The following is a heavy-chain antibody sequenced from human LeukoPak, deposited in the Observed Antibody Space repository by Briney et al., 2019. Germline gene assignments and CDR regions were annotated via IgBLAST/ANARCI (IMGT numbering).Heavy chain of an antibody. Sequence: SETLSLACAVSGGSFGNSYWSWIRQPPGKGLEWIGEINDVGSTRYNPSLKSRVTIPVDASKNQFSVNLDSVTAADTAVYYCARGSRAYYYHAPFDYWGLGTLVTVSS. CDR1: GGSFGNSY. CDR2: INDVGST. CDR3: ARGSRAYYYHAPFDY. D-gene: IGHD3-10*01. J-gene: IGHJ4*02. V-gene: IGHV4-34*01.